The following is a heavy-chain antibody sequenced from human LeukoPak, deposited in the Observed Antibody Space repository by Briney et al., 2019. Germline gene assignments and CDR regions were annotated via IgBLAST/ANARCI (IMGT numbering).Heavy chain of an antibody. D-gene: IGHD5-24*01. CDR3: AKDPYGYFFVSMLSGPFDY. CDR2: ISYDGSNK. Sequence: GGSLRLSCAASGFTFSSYGMHWVRQAPGKGLEWVAVISYDGSNKYYADSVKGRFTISRDNSKNTLYLQMNSLRAEDTAVYYCAKDPYGYFFVSMLSGPFDYWGQGTLVTVSS. J-gene: IGHJ4*02. CDR1: GFTFSSYG. V-gene: IGHV3-30*18.